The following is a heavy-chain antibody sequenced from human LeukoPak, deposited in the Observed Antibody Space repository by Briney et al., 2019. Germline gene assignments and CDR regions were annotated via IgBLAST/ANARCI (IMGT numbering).Heavy chain of an antibody. Sequence: PSETLSLTCTVSGGSISSYYWSWIRQPPGKGLEWSGYIYYSGSTNYNPSLKSRVTISVDTSKNQFSLKLSSVTAADTAVYYCARGKAEYYDFWSGTIFDYWGQGTLVTVSS. CDR3: ARGKAEYYDFWSGTIFDY. CDR2: IYYSGST. CDR1: GGSISSYY. D-gene: IGHD3-3*01. V-gene: IGHV4-59*01. J-gene: IGHJ4*02.